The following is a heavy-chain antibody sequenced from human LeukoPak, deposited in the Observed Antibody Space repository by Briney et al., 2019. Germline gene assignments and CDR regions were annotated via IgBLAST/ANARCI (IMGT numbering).Heavy chain of an antibody. V-gene: IGHV1-18*01. CDR1: GYTFTSYG. D-gene: IGHD4-17*01. J-gene: IGHJ3*02. CDR3: ARVYHGDYPSRPDAFDI. Sequence: ASVKVSCKASGYTFTSYGISWVRQAPGQGLEWMGWISAYNGNTNYAQKLQGRVTMTTDTSTSTAYMELRSLRSDDTAVYYCARVYHGDYPSRPDAFDIWGQGTMVTVSS. CDR2: ISAYNGNT.